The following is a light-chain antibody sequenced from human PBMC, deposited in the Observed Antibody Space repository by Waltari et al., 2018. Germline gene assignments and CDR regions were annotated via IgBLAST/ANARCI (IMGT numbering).Light chain of an antibody. V-gene: IGKV3-15*01. CDR1: QSVRNK. J-gene: IGKJ2*01. Sequence: EIEMTQSPATLSVSPGERATVSYRASQSVRNKLAWYQQKPGQAPRLLFYDASTRATGIPVRFSGSGSGTEFTLTISSLQSEDFAVYYCQQSNNWPYTFGQGTKLEIK. CDR2: DAS. CDR3: QQSNNWPYT.